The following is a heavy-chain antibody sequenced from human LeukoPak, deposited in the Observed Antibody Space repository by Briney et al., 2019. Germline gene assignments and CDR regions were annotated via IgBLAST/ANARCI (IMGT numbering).Heavy chain of an antibody. Sequence: PSETLSLTCAVSGGSISSSNWWSWVRQPPGKGLEWIGEIYHSGSTNYNPSLKSRDTISVDKSKNQFSLKLSSVTAADTAVYYCARSGPGAYCGGDCSYYFDYWGQGTLVTVSS. D-gene: IGHD2-21*02. J-gene: IGHJ4*02. CDR1: GGSISSSNW. CDR2: IYHSGST. CDR3: ARSGPGAYCGGDCSYYFDY. V-gene: IGHV4-4*02.